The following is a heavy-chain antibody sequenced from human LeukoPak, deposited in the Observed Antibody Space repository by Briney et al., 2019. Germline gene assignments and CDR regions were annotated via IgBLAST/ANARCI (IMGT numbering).Heavy chain of an antibody. CDR3: ARQWLVRGGYVY. J-gene: IGHJ4*02. V-gene: IGHV4-39*07. CDR1: GGSISSSSYD. Sequence: SETLSLTCTVSGGSISSSSYDWGWIRQPPGKGLEWIGSIYYSGSTYYNPSLKSRVTISVDTSKNQFSLKLSSVTAADTAVYYCARQWLVRGGYVYWGQGTLVTVSS. CDR2: IYYSGST. D-gene: IGHD6-19*01.